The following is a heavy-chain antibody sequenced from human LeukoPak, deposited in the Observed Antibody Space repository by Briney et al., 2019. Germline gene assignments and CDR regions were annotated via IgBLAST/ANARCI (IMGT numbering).Heavy chain of an antibody. CDR3: TRRVDATRWYDP. J-gene: IGHJ5*02. D-gene: IGHD2-15*01. Sequence: GGSLRLSCEASGFSFSTYWMHWVRQAPGEGLVWVSRINGDGSTTNYADSVKGRFTISRDNAKNTLYLQMNRLRAEDTAVYYCTRRVDATRWYDPWGQGTLVTASS. V-gene: IGHV3-74*01. CDR2: INGDGSTT. CDR1: GFSFSTYW.